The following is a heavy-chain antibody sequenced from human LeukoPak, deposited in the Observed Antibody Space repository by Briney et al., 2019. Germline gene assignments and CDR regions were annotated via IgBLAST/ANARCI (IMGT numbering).Heavy chain of an antibody. V-gene: IGHV4-59*01. CDR3: ARVYQSAEYYFDY. CDR1: GGSLDSYY. D-gene: IGHD2-2*01. CDR2: IYYTGST. Sequence: SETLSLTCTVSGGSLDSYYWSWIRQPPGKGLEWIGYIYYTGSTEYHPSLKSRVTISLDTSKNRFSLKLTSVTAADTAVYYCARVYQSAEYYFDYWGQGNLVSVSS. J-gene: IGHJ4*02.